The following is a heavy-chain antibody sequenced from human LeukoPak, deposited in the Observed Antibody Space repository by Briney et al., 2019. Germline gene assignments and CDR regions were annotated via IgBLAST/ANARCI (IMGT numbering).Heavy chain of an antibody. CDR2: IIPIFDTT. D-gene: IGHD4-17*01. V-gene: IGHV1-69*05. Sequence: SVKVSCKTSGGTFSNYAITGVPQAPGRGLEGMGAIIPIFDTTNYAQKFQDRVTITTDDSTSTAYMALSSLRSEETAVHYCAHKPGDDYGDYRGQLDYWGQGTLVTVSS. CDR1: GGTFSNYA. CDR3: AHKPGDDYGDYRGQLDY. J-gene: IGHJ4*02.